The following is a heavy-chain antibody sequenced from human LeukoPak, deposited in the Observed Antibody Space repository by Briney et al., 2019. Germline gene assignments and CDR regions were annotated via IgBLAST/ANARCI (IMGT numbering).Heavy chain of an antibody. D-gene: IGHD2-21*02. CDR2: ISGSGGST. V-gene: IGHV3-23*01. Sequence: PGGSLRLSCAASGFTFSSYAMSWVRQAPGKGLEWVSAISGSGGSTYYADSVKGRFTIARDNAKNTLYLQMNSLRAEDTAVYYCARFGDYYSFDYWGQGTLVTVSS. CDR3: ARFGDYYSFDY. J-gene: IGHJ4*02. CDR1: GFTFSSYA.